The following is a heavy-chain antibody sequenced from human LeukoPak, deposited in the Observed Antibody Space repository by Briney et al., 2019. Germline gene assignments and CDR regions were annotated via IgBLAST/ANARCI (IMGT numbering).Heavy chain of an antibody. V-gene: IGHV3-23*01. CDR2: ISGSGGST. CDR1: GITFSSYA. J-gene: IGHJ4*02. D-gene: IGHD6-25*01. CDR3: AKGFGYHRLDFDY. Sequence: GGSLRLSCAASGITFSSYAMSWVRQAPGKGLEWVSAISGSGGSTYYADSVKGRSTISRDNSKNTLYLQMNSLRAEDTAVYYCAKGFGYHRLDFDYWGQGTLVTVSS.